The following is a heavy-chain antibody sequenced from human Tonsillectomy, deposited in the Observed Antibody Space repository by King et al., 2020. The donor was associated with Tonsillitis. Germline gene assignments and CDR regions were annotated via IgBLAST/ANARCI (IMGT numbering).Heavy chain of an antibody. J-gene: IGHJ5*02. CDR3: ARDLGVVVTGGWFDP. CDR1: GFTFSSYS. D-gene: IGHD2-21*02. V-gene: IGHV3-21*01. CDR2: ISSSSTNI. Sequence: VQLVESGGGLVKPGGSLRLSCAASGFTFSSYSMNWVRQAPGKGLEWVSSISSSSTNIYYADSVKGRFTISRDNAKNSLYLQMNSLRAEDTAVYYCARDLGVVVTGGWFDPWGQGTLVTVSS.